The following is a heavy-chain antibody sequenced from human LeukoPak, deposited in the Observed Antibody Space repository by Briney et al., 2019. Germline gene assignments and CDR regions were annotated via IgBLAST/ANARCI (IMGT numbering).Heavy chain of an antibody. J-gene: IGHJ6*02. CDR2: IYYSGST. V-gene: IGHV4-59*01. CDR3: ARGNYYDSSGYYYPYYYGMDV. Sequence: SETLSLTCTVSGGSISSYYWSWIRQPPGKGLKWIGYIYYSGSTNYNPSLKSRVTISVDTSKNQFSLKLSSVTAADTAVYYCARGNYYDSSGYYYPYYYGMDVWGQGTTVTVSS. D-gene: IGHD3-22*01. CDR1: GGSISSYY.